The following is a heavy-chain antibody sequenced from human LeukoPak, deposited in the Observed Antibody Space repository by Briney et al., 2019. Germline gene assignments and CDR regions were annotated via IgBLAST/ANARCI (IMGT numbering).Heavy chain of an antibody. CDR1: GFTFSSYA. Sequence: GGSLRLSCAASGFTFSSYAMHWVRQPPGKGLEWVSGISWNSGSIDYADSVKGRFTIARDNAKNSLYLQMNSLRVEDTAFYYCAKDNRRHYTSGPNPDSLHWGQGALVTVSS. CDR3: AKDNRRHYTSGPNPDSLH. V-gene: IGHV3-9*01. J-gene: IGHJ4*02. D-gene: IGHD6-19*01. CDR2: ISWNSGSI.